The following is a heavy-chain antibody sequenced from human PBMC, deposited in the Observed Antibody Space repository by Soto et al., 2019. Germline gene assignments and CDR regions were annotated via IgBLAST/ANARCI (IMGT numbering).Heavy chain of an antibody. D-gene: IGHD2-2*01. CDR2: IYYSGST. CDR3: ARGDIVVVPAADLNWFDP. CDR1: GGSISSSSYY. Sequence: QLQLQESGPGLVKPSETLSLTCTVSGGSISSSSYYWGWIRQPPGKGLEWIGSIYYSGSTYYNPSLKSRVTISVDTSKNQFSLKLSSVTAADTAVYYCARGDIVVVPAADLNWFDPWCQGTLVTVSS. J-gene: IGHJ5*02. V-gene: IGHV4-39*01.